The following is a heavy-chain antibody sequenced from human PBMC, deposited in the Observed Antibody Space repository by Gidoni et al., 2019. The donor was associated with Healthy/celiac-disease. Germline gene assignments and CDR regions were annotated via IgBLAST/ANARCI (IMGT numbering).Heavy chain of an antibody. J-gene: IGHJ4*02. V-gene: IGHV3-66*01. CDR1: GFTVSSNY. Sequence: EVPLVESGGGLVQPGGSLRLSCAASGFTVSSNYMSWVRQAPGKGLEWVSVIYSGGSTYYADSVKGRFTISRDNSKNTLYLQMNSLRAEDTAVYYCARDTHDFWSGYYSVYWGQGTLVTVSS. CDR2: IYSGGST. CDR3: ARDTHDFWSGYYSVY. D-gene: IGHD3-3*01.